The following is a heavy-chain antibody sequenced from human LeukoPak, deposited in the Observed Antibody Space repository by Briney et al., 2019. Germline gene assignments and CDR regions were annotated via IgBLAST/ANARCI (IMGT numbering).Heavy chain of an antibody. CDR3: TRGHSSGYYTFDY. Sequence: GGSLRLSCTASGFTFGDYAMSWVRQAPGKGLEWVGFIRSKAYGGTTEYAASVKGRFTISRDDSKSIAYLQMNSLKTEDTAEYYCTRGHSSGYYTFDYWGQGTLVTVSS. V-gene: IGHV3-49*04. CDR2: IRSKAYGGTT. D-gene: IGHD3-22*01. J-gene: IGHJ4*02. CDR1: GFTFGDYA.